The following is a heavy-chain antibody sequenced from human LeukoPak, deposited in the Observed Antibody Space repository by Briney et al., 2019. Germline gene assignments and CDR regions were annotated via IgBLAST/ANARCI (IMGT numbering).Heavy chain of an antibody. CDR1: GFTFSKCW. D-gene: IGHD6-19*01. V-gene: IGHV3-74*01. Sequence: GGALTLSCAGSGFTFSKCWMLWVRQAPGKGLESVSRINTDGTVTTYADSVKGRFTVSRDNADNTMFLQMNSVRDEDTAVYYCATKQWLAPPPDSWGQGTPVTVSS. CDR2: INTDGTVT. CDR3: ATKQWLAPPPDS. J-gene: IGHJ4*02.